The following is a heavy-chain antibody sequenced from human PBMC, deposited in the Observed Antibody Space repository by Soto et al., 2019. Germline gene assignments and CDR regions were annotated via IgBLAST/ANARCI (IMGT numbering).Heavy chain of an antibody. J-gene: IGHJ6*03. CDR3: ARDPRRLRFLGLGYYYYMDV. Sequence: GASVKVSCKASGYTLTSYAMHWVRQAPGQRLEWMGWINAGNGNTKYSQKFQGRVTITRDTSASTAYMELSSLRSEDTAVYYCARDPRRLRFLGLGYYYYMDVWGKGTTVTVSS. CDR2: INAGNGNT. CDR1: GYTLTSYA. V-gene: IGHV1-3*01. D-gene: IGHD3-3*01.